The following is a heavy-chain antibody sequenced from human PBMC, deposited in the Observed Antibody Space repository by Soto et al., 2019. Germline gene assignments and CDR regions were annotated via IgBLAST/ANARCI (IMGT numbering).Heavy chain of an antibody. CDR2: LSGSGLSS. Sequence: YAASGFTFSSYAMYWVRQAPGKGLEWVSGLSGSGLSSYYAESVKGRVTISRDNSKNTVYLQMNSLRAEYTAVYYCAKDRVVGYDSPFGYWGQGNLVTVSS. CDR3: AKDRVVGYDSPFGY. CDR1: GFTFSSYA. J-gene: IGHJ4*02. D-gene: IGHD3-22*01. V-gene: IGHV3-23*01.